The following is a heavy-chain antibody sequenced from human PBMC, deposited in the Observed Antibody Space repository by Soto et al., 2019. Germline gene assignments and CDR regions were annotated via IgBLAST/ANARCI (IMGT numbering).Heavy chain of an antibody. CDR3: ARDKDRPQLGGNYYYVLDV. CDR2: IMPIFATP. D-gene: IGHD3-3*02. CDR1: GGTFSTSA. V-gene: IGHV1-69*12. J-gene: IGHJ6*02. Sequence: QVQLMQSGAEVKKPGTSVKVSCKASGGTFSTSAISWVRQAPGEGLEWVGGIMPIFATPDYAQKFQGRVTISADESTATAYLELTNLTTDDTAVYYCARDKDRPQLGGNYYYVLDVWGQGTAITVSS.